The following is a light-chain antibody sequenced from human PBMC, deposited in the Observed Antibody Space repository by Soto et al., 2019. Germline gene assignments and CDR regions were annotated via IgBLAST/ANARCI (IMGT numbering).Light chain of an antibody. CDR3: QQRSNWAIT. V-gene: IGKV3-11*01. Sequence: EIVLTQSPATLSLSPGERATLSCRASQSVSSYLAWYQQKPGQAPRLLIYDASNRATGIPARFSGSGSGTDLTLTISSLEPEDFAVYYCQQRSNWAITFGQGTRLEI. CDR1: QSVSSY. J-gene: IGKJ5*01. CDR2: DAS.